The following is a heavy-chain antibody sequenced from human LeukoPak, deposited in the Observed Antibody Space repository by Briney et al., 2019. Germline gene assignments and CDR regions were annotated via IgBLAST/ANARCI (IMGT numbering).Heavy chain of an antibody. CDR2: INPNSGGT. J-gene: IGHJ6*03. Sequence: GASVKVSCKASGYTFTGYYMHWVRQAPGQGLEWMGWINPNSGGTNYAQKFQGWVTMTRNTSISTAYMELSTLRSEDTAVYYCARTSIPTTAYYYYMDVWGKGTTVTVSS. CDR3: ARTSIPTTAYYYYMDV. CDR1: GYTFTGYY. D-gene: IGHD1-1*01. V-gene: IGHV1-2*04.